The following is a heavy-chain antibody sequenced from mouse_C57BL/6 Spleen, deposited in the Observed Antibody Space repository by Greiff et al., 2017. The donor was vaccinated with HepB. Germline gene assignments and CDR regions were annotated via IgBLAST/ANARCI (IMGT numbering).Heavy chain of an antibody. CDR3: ERKRNYYGSSPLFDY. J-gene: IGHJ2*01. D-gene: IGHD1-1*01. Sequence: QVQLQQPGAELVKPGASVKLSCKASGYTFTSYWMQWVKQRPGQGLEWIGEIDPSDSYTNYNQKFKGKATLTVDTSSSTAYMQLSSLTSEDSAVYYCERKRNYYGSSPLFDYWGQGTTLTVSS. V-gene: IGHV1-50*01. CDR2: IDPSDSYT. CDR1: GYTFTSYW.